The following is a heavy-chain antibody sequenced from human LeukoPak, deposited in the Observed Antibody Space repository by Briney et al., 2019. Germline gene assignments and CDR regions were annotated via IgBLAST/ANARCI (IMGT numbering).Heavy chain of an antibody. Sequence: GGSLRLSCAASGFTITTYSMNWVRQAPGKGLEWVSYISSSSTTIYYADSVKGRFTISRENSKNTLYLQMNSLRAEDTAVYYCARIAVAGLNYFDYWGQGTLVTVSS. CDR1: GFTITTYS. V-gene: IGHV3-48*01. CDR3: ARIAVAGLNYFDY. J-gene: IGHJ4*02. D-gene: IGHD6-19*01. CDR2: ISSSSTTI.